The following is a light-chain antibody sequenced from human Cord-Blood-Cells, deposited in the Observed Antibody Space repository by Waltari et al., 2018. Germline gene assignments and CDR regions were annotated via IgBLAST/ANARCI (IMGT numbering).Light chain of an antibody. Sequence: QSALTQPRSVSGSPGQPVTISCTGTSSDVGGSNYVSWYQQHPGKAPKLMIYDVSKRPSGVPDRFSGSKSGNTASLTISGLQAEDEADYYCCSYAGSFHVVFGGGTKLTVL. V-gene: IGLV2-11*01. CDR1: SSDVGGSNY. J-gene: IGLJ2*01. CDR3: CSYAGSFHVV. CDR2: DVS.